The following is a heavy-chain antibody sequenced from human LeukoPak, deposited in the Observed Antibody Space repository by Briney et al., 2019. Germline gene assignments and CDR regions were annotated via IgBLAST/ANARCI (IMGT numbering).Heavy chain of an antibody. CDR1: GFTFTNYA. Sequence: GRSLRLSCAASGFTFTNYAMHWVRQAPGKGLEWVAVISYDGSYKDYADSVKGRFIISRDNSKNTLYLQMNSLRAEDTAVYYCAKETDNSDDFDIWGQGTMVTVSS. D-gene: IGHD1-14*01. CDR2: ISYDGSYK. J-gene: IGHJ3*02. CDR3: AKETDNSDDFDI. V-gene: IGHV3-30*04.